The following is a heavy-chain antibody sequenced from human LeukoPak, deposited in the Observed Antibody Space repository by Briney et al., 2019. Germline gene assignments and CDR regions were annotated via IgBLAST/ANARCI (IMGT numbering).Heavy chain of an antibody. Sequence: GGSLRLSCAASGFTFGSYSVNWVRQAPGKGLEWVSSISSSSSYIYYADSVKGRFTISRDNAKNSLYLQMNSLRAEDTAVYYCARAYYDILTGYYSHPYYFDYWGQGTLVTVSS. CDR2: ISSSSSYI. J-gene: IGHJ4*02. CDR3: ARAYYDILTGYYSHPYYFDY. CDR1: GFTFGSYS. D-gene: IGHD3-9*01. V-gene: IGHV3-21*01.